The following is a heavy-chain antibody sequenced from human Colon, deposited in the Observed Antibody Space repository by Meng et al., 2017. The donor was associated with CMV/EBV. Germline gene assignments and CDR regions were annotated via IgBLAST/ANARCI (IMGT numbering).Heavy chain of an antibody. CDR3: ARGPADIVVVPAAKSWYFDL. CDR1: GYTFTGYY. CDR2: IIPILGIA. Sequence: SVKVSCKASGYTFTGYYIHWVRQAPGQGLEWMGGIIPILGIANYAQKFQGRVTITADKSTSTAYMELSSLRSEDTAVYYCARGPADIVVVPAAKSWYFDLWGRGTLVTVSS. V-gene: IGHV1-69*10. J-gene: IGHJ2*01. D-gene: IGHD2-2*01.